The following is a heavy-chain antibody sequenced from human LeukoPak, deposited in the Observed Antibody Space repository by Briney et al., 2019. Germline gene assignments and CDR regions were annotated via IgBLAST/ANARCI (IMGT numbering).Heavy chain of an antibody. J-gene: IGHJ4*02. CDR2: IYYSGST. V-gene: IGHV4-38-2*02. CDR1: DYSISSGFY. CDR3: ARVCSSSSCQIDY. Sequence: SETLSLTCTVSDYSISSGFYWGWIRQPPGKGLEWIGSIYYSGSTYYNPSLKSRVTISIDTSKNQFSLKLNSVTAADTAVYYCARVCSSSSCQIDYWGQGTLVTVSS. D-gene: IGHD2-2*01.